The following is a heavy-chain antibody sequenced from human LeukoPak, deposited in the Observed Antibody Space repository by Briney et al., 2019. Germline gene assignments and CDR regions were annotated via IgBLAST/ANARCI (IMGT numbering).Heavy chain of an antibody. CDR3: ARIACSSSSCTYSGRRRVRGGSLDP. CDR2: ISSYNGNT. J-gene: IGHJ5*02. V-gene: IGHV1-18*01. D-gene: IGHD2-2*01. CDR1: GYTFNTYG. Sequence: ASVTVSCKASGYTFNTYGITWVRRAPGHGLEWMGWISSYNGNTSYAAKVQGRITMTKDTSASTAYLELRSLRSDDTAVYYCARIACSSSSCTYSGRRRVRGGSLDPWGQGTLVIVSS.